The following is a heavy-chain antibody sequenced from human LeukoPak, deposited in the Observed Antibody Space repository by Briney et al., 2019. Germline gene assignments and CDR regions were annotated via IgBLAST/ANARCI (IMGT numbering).Heavy chain of an antibody. D-gene: IGHD2-2*01. V-gene: IGHV3-23*01. CDR1: GFTFSSYG. CDR2: ISGSGGST. Sequence: GRSLRLSCAASGFTFSSYGMHWVRQAPGKGLEWVSAISGSGGSTYYADSVKGRFTISRDNSKNTLYLQMNSLRAEDTAVYYCAKDLGIVVVPAEFDYWGQGTLVTVSS. CDR3: AKDLGIVVVPAEFDY. J-gene: IGHJ4*02.